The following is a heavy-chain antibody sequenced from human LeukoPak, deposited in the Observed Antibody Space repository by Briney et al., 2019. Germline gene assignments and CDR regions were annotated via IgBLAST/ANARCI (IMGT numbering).Heavy chain of an antibody. CDR1: GYTFTGYY. J-gene: IGHJ6*03. CDR3: ARGADYYYYYMDV. CDR2: INPNSGGT. Sequence: ASVKVPCKASGYTFTGYYMHWVRQAPGQGLEWMGWINPNSGGTNYAQKFQGRVTMTRDTSISTAYMELSRLRPDDTAVYYCARGADYYYYYMDVWGKGTTVTISS. V-gene: IGHV1-2*02.